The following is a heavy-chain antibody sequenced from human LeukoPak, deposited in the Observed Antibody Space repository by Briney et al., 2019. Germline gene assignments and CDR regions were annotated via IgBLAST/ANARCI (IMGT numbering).Heavy chain of an antibody. CDR3: ARXGXXXXXSGXX. CDR2: ISXYXGNX. Sequence: ASVKVSCKASGYTFTSYGISWVRQAPGQGLEWMGWISXYXGNXXXAXKLQGRVTMTTDTSTSTAYMELRSLRSDDTAVYYCARXGXXXXXSGXXWSQGTLVTVSS. D-gene: IGHD3-22*01. V-gene: IGHV1-18*01. CDR1: GYTFTSYG. J-gene: IGHJ4*02.